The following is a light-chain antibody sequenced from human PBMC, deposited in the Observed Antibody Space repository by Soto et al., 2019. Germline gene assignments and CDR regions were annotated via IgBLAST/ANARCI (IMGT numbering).Light chain of an antibody. V-gene: IGLV2-14*01. Sequence: QSVLTQPASVSGSPGQSITISCTGTSSDVGCYNYVSWYQQHPGKAHKLMIYEVSNRPSGVSNRFSGSKSGNTASLTISVLQDEDEADYYCSSYTSSSTLVFGGGTKVTVL. CDR3: SSYTSSSTLV. J-gene: IGLJ2*01. CDR1: SSDVGCYNY. CDR2: EVS.